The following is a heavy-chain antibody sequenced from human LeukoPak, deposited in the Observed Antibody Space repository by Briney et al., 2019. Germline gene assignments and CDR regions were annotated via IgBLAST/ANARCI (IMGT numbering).Heavy chain of an antibody. J-gene: IGHJ3*02. CDR3: ARVAYYDSSGYYGPRAFDI. CDR1: GFTFSSYS. V-gene: IGHV3-21*01. CDR2: ISSSSSYI. Sequence: PGGSLRLSCAASGFTFSSYSMNWVRQAPGKGLEWVSSISSSSSYIYYADSVKGRFTISRDNAKNSLYLQVNSLRAEDTAVYYCARVAYYDSSGYYGPRAFDIWGQGTMVTVSS. D-gene: IGHD3-22*01.